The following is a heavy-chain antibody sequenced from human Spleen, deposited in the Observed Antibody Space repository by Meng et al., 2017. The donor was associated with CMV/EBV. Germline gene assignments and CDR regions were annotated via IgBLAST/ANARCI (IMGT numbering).Heavy chain of an antibody. CDR2: INHSGRT. D-gene: IGHD6-19*01. CDR1: GGSFSGYY. V-gene: IGHV4-34*01. CDR3: ATNSSGWYGYFDP. J-gene: IGHJ5*02. Sequence: CAVHGGSFSGYYWSWIRQPPGKGLEWIGEINHSGRTNYNPSLKSRVTISVDTSKNQFSLKLSSVTAADTAVYYCATNSSGWYGYFDPWGQGTLVTVSS.